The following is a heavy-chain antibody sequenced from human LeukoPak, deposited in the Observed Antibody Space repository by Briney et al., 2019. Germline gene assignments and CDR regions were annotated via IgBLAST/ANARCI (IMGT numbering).Heavy chain of an antibody. D-gene: IGHD1-7*01. Sequence: SETLSLTCAVYGGSFSNYYWSWIRQPPGKGLEWIGEINDSGRINYNPSLMSRVTISVDTSKNQFSLRLTSVTARDTAVYYCARRWNYGRNYYIDVWGKGATVIVSS. CDR3: ARRWNYGRNYYIDV. J-gene: IGHJ6*03. CDR1: GGSFSNYY. CDR2: INDSGRI. V-gene: IGHV4-34*01.